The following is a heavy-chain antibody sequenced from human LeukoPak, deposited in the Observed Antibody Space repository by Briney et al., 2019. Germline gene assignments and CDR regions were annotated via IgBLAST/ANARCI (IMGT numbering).Heavy chain of an antibody. V-gene: IGHV3-48*03. D-gene: IGHD3-16*01. CDR1: GFTFSSYE. CDR3: ARLHYGTFPPDY. J-gene: IGHJ4*02. CDR2: ISSSGSTI. Sequence: PGGSLRLSCAASGFTFSSYEMNWVRQAPGKGLEWVSYISSSGSTIYYADSVKGRLTISRDNAKNSLYLQMNSLRGEDTALYYCARLHYGTFPPDYWGQGTLVTVSS.